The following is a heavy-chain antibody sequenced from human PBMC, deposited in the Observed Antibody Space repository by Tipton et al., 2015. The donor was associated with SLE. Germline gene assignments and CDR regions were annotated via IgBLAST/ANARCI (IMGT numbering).Heavy chain of an antibody. Sequence: TLSLTCTVSGGATGSGDYFWSWIRQPPGKGLEWIGEINHSGSTNYYPSLESRVTISVDTSKDQFSLKMSSVTAADTAVYFCARGSGVGFDYWGQGTLVTVSS. D-gene: IGHD3-3*01. CDR1: GGATGSGDYF. V-gene: IGHV4-34*01. CDR3: ARGSGVGFDY. CDR2: INHSGST. J-gene: IGHJ4*02.